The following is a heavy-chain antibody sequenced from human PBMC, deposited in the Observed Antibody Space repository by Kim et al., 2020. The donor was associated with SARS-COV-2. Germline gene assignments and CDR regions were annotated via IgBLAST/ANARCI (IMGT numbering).Heavy chain of an antibody. J-gene: IGHJ1*01. Sequence: YAAAIKGRFIISRDNSRNTLHLQMKSRRAEEAAVYYCAKHFGSSGSWFQHWGQGTLVTVSS. V-gene: IGHV3-23*01. CDR3: AKHFGSSGSWFQH. D-gene: IGHD3-22*01.